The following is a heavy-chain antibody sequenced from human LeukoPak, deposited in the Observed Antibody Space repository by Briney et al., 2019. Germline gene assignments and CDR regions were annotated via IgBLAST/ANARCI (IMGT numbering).Heavy chain of an antibody. J-gene: IGHJ4*02. CDR3: ARGQYSFDY. CDR1: GFTFTGYY. Sequence: GGSLRLSCAASGFTFTGYYMSWIRQAPGKGLEWVSYVSYTSSSTTYADSVKGRFTISRDNAKNSLYLQMNSLKAEDTAVYYCARGQYSFDYWGQGTLVTVSS. CDR2: VSYTSSST. V-gene: IGHV3-11*06. D-gene: IGHD2/OR15-2a*01.